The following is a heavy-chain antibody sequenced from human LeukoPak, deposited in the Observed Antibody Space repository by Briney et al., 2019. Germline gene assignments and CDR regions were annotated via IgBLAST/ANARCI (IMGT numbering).Heavy chain of an antibody. CDR2: ISSSGSTI. J-gene: IGHJ5*02. CDR1: GFTFSDYY. D-gene: IGHD6-13*01. CDR3: ARALYSSSWYDVGGFDP. V-gene: IGHV3-11*04. Sequence: PGGSLRLSCAASGFTFSDYYMSWIRQAPGKGLEWVSYISSSGSTIYYADSVKGRFTISRDNAKNSLYLQMNSLRAKDTAVYYCARALYSSSWYDVGGFDPWGQGTLVTVSS.